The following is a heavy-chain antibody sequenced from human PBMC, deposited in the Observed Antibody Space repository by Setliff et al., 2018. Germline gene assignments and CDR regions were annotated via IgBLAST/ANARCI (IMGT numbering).Heavy chain of an antibody. V-gene: IGHV4-39*07. CDR2: IYYSGST. D-gene: IGHD3-3*01. CDR1: GGSVSSSSYY. J-gene: IGHJ4*02. Sequence: SETLSLTCTVSGGSVSSSSYYWGWIRQPPGKGLEWIGSIYYSGSTYYNPSLKSRVTISVDTSKNQFSLKLSSVTAADTAVYYCARERMYYNFWSGYSDYWGQGTLVTVS. CDR3: ARERMYYNFWSGYSDY.